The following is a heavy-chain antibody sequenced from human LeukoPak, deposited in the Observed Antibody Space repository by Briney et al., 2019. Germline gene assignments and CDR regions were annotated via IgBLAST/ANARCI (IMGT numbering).Heavy chain of an antibody. V-gene: IGHV4-31*03. CDR2: IYYGGST. D-gene: IGHD3-10*01. Sequence: PSETLSLTCTVSGGSISSGGYYWSWIRQHPGKGLERIGYIYYGGSTYYNPSLKSRVTISVDTSKNQFSLKLSSVTAADTAVYYCARDRANYYRTYYYYGMDVWGQGTTVTVSS. CDR1: GGSISSGGYY. CDR3: ARDRANYYRTYYYYGMDV. J-gene: IGHJ6*02.